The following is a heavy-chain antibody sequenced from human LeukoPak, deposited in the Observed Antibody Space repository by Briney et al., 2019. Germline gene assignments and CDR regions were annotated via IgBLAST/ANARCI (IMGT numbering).Heavy chain of an antibody. CDR3: ARHSRSGYSDYESAFDI. CDR1: GGSISSSSFY. J-gene: IGHJ3*02. V-gene: IGHV4-39*01. Sequence: KFSETLSLTCTVSGGSISSSSFYWDWIRQPPGKGLEWIGTIFYSGSTYYNPSLKSRITISVDTSKNQFSLKLSSVTAADTAVYYCARHSRSGYSDYESAFDIWGQGTMVIVSS. D-gene: IGHD5-12*01. CDR2: IFYSGST.